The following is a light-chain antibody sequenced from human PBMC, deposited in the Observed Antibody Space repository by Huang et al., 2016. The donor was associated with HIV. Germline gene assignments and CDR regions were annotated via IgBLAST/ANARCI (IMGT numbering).Light chain of an antibody. CDR3: QQYNSYPWT. J-gene: IGKJ1*01. Sequence: DIQMTQSPSTLSASIGDRVTITCRASQSFRSCVAWYQQKPGKAPKLLIYDASSLESGVPSTFSGSGSGTEFTLTISSLQPDNFATYYCQQYNSYPWTFGQGTKVEIK. CDR1: QSFRSC. V-gene: IGKV1-5*01. CDR2: DAS.